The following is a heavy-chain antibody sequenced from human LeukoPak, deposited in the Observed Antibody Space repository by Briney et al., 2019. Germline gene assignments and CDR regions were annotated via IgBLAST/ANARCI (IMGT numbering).Heavy chain of an antibody. Sequence: GGSLRLSCAASGFTFSDYYMSWIRQAPGKGLEWVSYISSSDSPRFYADSVKGRFTISRDNAKNSLFLQMNSLRAEDTAVYYCAREHIAAAGTYDYWGQGTLVTVSS. J-gene: IGHJ4*02. CDR2: ISSSDSPR. CDR1: GFTFSDYY. V-gene: IGHV3-11*04. CDR3: AREHIAAAGTYDY. D-gene: IGHD6-13*01.